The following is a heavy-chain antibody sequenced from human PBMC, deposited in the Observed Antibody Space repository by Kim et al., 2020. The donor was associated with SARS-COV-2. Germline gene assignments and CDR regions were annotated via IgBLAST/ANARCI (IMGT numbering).Heavy chain of an antibody. CDR3: AKVRARLLGYYYYGMDV. D-gene: IGHD2-8*02. V-gene: IGHV3-23*01. CDR1: GFTFSSYA. J-gene: IGHJ6*02. CDR2: ISGSGGNT. Sequence: GGSLRLSCAASGFTFSSYAMSWVRQAPGKGLEWVSAISGSGGNTYYADSVKGRFTISRDNSKNTLYLQMNSLGAEDTAVYYCAKVRARLLGYYYYGMDVWGQGTTVTVSS.